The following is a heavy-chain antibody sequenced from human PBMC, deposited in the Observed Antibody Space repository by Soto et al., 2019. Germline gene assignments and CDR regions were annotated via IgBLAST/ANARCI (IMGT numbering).Heavy chain of an antibody. J-gene: IGHJ4*02. V-gene: IGHV3-53*01. CDR3: ALRRVAYADF. Sequence: GGSLRLSCAASEFTVTNNEMSWVRQAPGKGLEWVSILYSGGNTYYADSGEGRFTISRDGSKNTLYLHMNSLRAEDTAVYYCALRRVAYADFWGQGTRVTVSS. CDR1: EFTVTNNE. D-gene: IGHD2-2*01. CDR2: LYSGGNT.